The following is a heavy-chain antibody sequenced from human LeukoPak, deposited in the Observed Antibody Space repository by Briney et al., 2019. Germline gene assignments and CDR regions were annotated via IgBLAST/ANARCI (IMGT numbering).Heavy chain of an antibody. Sequence: GGSLRLSCTTSGFTFSDYTMAWVRQAPGKGLEWVSSISGGSDYTYYADSLKGRFAISRDNAKNSLYLQMNSLRAEDTAVYYCAKDSYSKGDYWGQGVLVTVSS. D-gene: IGHD6-13*01. CDR1: GFTFSDYT. J-gene: IGHJ4*02. CDR3: AKDSYSKGDY. V-gene: IGHV3-21*01. CDR2: ISGGSDYT.